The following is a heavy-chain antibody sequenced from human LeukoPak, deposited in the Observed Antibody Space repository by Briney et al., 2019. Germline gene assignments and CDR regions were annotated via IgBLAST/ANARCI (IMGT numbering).Heavy chain of an antibody. CDR2: ISYDGSNK. CDR1: GFTFSSYA. D-gene: IGHD4-17*01. CDR3: ARGSGRATVTTPSDY. V-gene: IGHV3-30-3*01. J-gene: IGHJ4*02. Sequence: GGSLRLSCAASGFTFSSYAMHWVRQAPGKGLEWVAVISYDGSNKYYADSVKGRFTISRVNSKNTLYLQMNSLRAEDTAVYYCARGSGRATVTTPSDYWGQGTLVTVSS.